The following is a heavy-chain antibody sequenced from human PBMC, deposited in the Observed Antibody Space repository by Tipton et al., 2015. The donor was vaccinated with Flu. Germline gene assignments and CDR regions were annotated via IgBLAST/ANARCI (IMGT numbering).Heavy chain of an antibody. J-gene: IGHJ6*02. Sequence: SLRLSCKASGFDFSVYGMHWVRQAPGKGLEWVAVIWYDGSNKHYADSVEGRFTISRDNSMNTLYLQMTSLRAEDTAVYYCARDEGVVNYYFGMDVWGQGTTVSVSS. CDR1: GFDFSVYG. CDR3: ARDEGVVNYYFGMDV. V-gene: IGHV3-33*01. CDR2: IWYDGSNK.